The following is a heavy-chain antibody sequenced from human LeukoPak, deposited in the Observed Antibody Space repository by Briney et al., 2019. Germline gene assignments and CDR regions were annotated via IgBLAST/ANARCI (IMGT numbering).Heavy chain of an antibody. CDR2: INPNSGGT. D-gene: IGHD6-6*01. CDR1: DYSFSGFY. CDR3: ARGLKSAQYYYGMDV. V-gene: IGHV1-2*02. Sequence: GASVKVSCKASDYSFSGFYIHWVRQAPGQGLEWMGWINPNSGGTNYAQKFQGRVTMTRDTSISTAYMELSRLRSDDTAVYCCARGLKSAQYYYGMDVWGQGTTVTVSS. J-gene: IGHJ6*02.